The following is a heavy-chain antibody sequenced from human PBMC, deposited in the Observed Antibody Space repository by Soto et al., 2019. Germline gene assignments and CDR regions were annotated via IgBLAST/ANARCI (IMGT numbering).Heavy chain of an antibody. CDR3: ARGSESTTQGQYYYGMDV. J-gene: IGHJ6*02. CDR2: IIPIFGTA. CDR1: GGTFSSYA. V-gene: IGHV1-69*13. D-gene: IGHD2-15*01. Sequence: ASVKVSCKASGGTFSSYAISWVRQAPGQGLEWMGGIIPIFGTANYAQKFQGRVTITADESTSTAYMELSSLRSEDTAVYYCARGSESTTQGQYYYGMDVWGHGTTVTVSS.